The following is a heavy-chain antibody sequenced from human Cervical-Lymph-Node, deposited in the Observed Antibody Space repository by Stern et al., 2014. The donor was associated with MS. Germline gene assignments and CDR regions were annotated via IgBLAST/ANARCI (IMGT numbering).Heavy chain of an antibody. Sequence: VQLVESGGGVVQPGRSLRLSCAASGFTFSSSGMHWVRQAPGKGLAWVAVISYDGSNKYYADSVKGRFTISRDNSKNTLYLQMNSLRAEDTAVYYCAKEEQHDPYYYYGMDVWGQGTTVTVSS. CDR1: GFTFSSSG. CDR3: AKEEQHDPYYYYGMDV. D-gene: IGHD6-13*01. CDR2: ISYDGSNK. V-gene: IGHV3-30*18. J-gene: IGHJ6*02.